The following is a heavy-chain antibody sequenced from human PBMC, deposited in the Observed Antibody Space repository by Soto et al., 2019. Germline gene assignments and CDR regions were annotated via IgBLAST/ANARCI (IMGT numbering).Heavy chain of an antibody. CDR2: IIPILGIA. D-gene: IGHD3-10*01. J-gene: IGHJ6*02. CDR1: GGTFSSYT. V-gene: IGHV1-69*02. CDR3: ARVITMVRGSYYYYGMDV. Sequence: QVQLVQSGAEVKKPGSSVKVSCKASGGTFSSYTISWVRQAPGQGLEWMGRIIPILGIANYAQKFQGRVTITADTSTSTAYMELSSLRSEDTAVYYCARVITMVRGSYYYYGMDVWGQGTTVTVSS.